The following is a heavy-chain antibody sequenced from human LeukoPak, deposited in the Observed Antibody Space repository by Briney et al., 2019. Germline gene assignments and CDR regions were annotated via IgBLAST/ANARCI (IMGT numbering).Heavy chain of an antibody. D-gene: IGHD5-12*01. V-gene: IGHV4-59*01. CDR2: VYYTEYT. Sequence: SETLSLTCSVSNGSLSSDYWSWIRQPPGNGLEWIGNVYYTEYTNYNPSFKSRVTISQDTSKNQFSRKLTSLTAADTAIYYCARDMRRHGESGYGFDYWGQGIRVTVSS. CDR3: ARDMRRHGESGYGFDY. J-gene: IGHJ4*02. CDR1: NGSLSSDY.